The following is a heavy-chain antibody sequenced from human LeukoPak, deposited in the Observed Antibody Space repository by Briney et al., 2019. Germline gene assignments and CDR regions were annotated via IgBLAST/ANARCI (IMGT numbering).Heavy chain of an antibody. CDR2: IRYDGRNK. D-gene: IGHD5-18*01. CDR3: ARNDGGYSYGSPNDY. CDR1: GFTFSSYG. Sequence: GGSLRLSCAAFGFTFSSYGMHWVRQAPGKGLEWVAFIRYDGRNKYYGDPVKGRFSISRDNSKNTLYLQMNSLRAEDTAVYYCARNDGGYSYGSPNDYWGQGTLVTVSS. J-gene: IGHJ4*02. V-gene: IGHV3-30*02.